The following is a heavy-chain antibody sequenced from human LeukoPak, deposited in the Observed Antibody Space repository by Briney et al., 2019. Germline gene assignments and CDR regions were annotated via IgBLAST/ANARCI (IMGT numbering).Heavy chain of an antibody. V-gene: IGHV3-30-3*01. D-gene: IGHD6-13*01. CDR3: ARDYIAAAGKTYYYYGMDV. CDR2: ISYDGSNK. CDR1: GFTFSSYA. J-gene: IGHJ6*02. Sequence: PGGSLRLSCAASGFTFSSYAMHWARQAPGKGLEGVAVISYDGSNKYHADSVKGRFTISRDNSKNTLYLQMNSLRAEDTAVYYCARDYIAAAGKTYYYYGMDVWGQGTTVTVSS.